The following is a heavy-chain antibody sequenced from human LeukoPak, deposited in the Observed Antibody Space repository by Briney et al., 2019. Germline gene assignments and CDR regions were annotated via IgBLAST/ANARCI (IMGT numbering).Heavy chain of an antibody. D-gene: IGHD3-10*01. CDR3: ASPSKYNYGSGAHIDY. CDR1: GGSISSSSYF. CDR2: ISYSGNT. Sequence: SETLSLTCTVSGGSISSSSYFWAWIRQPPGQGLEWIGSISYSGNTYYNPSLKSPLTISVDTSKNQFSLKLTSVTAADTAVYFCASPSKYNYGSGAHIDYWGQGTLITVSS. V-gene: IGHV4-39*01. J-gene: IGHJ4*02.